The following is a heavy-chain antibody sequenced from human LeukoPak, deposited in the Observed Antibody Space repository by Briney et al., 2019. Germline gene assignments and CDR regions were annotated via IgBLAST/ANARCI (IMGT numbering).Heavy chain of an antibody. CDR1: GGSISSGGYY. Sequence: SQTLSLTCTVSGGSISSGGYYWSWIRQPPGKGLEWIGYIYHSGSTYYNPSLKSRVTISVDRSKNQFSLKLSSVTAADTAVYYCARGGDDYGGNPFDYWGQGTLVTVSS. CDR3: ARGGDDYGGNPFDY. CDR2: IYHSGST. J-gene: IGHJ4*02. D-gene: IGHD4-23*01. V-gene: IGHV4-30-2*01.